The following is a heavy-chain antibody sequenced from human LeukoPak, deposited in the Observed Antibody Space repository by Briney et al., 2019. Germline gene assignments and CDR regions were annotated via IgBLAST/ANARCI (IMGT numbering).Heavy chain of an antibody. Sequence: ASVKVSCKASGYTFTNYYMNWVRQAPGQGLEWMGIINPSGGSTSYAQKFQGRVAVTRDTSTSTVYMELSSLRSEDTAMYYCAREGEIGYDLSDYWGQGTLVTVSS. CDR2: INPSGGST. J-gene: IGHJ4*02. V-gene: IGHV1-46*01. CDR3: AREGEIGYDLSDY. D-gene: IGHD5-12*01. CDR1: GYTFTNYY.